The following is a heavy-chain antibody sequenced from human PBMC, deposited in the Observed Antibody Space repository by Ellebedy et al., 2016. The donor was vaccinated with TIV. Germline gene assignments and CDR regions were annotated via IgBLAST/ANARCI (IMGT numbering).Heavy chain of an antibody. Sequence: GGSLRLSCAASGFTFSNAWMNWVRQAPGRGLEWVSTIGTSGDTYYIDSVKGRFTIPRDSSKTTQYLQMNTLRADDTAVYYCAINLPGGYYDYWGQGTLVTVSS. CDR3: AINLPGGYYDY. J-gene: IGHJ4*02. D-gene: IGHD3-22*01. CDR1: GFTFSNAW. V-gene: IGHV3-53*01. CDR2: IGTSGDT.